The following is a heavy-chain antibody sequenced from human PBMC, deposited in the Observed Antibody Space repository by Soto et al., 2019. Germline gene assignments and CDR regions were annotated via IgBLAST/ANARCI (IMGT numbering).Heavy chain of an antibody. CDR1: GFTFSSYW. J-gene: IGHJ4*02. Sequence: PGGSLRLSCAASGFTFSSYWMHWVRQVPENGLVWVSRINSDGSITNYADAVKGRFTISRDNVKNTLYLQMNSLRAEDTAVYYCVRYPRSVGGSYRPDYWGQGTLVTVSS. CDR2: INSDGSIT. CDR3: VRYPRSVGGSYRPDY. D-gene: IGHD3-16*02. V-gene: IGHV3-74*01.